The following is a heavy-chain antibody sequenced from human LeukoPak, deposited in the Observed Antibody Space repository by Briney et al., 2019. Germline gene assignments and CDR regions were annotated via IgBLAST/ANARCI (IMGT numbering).Heavy chain of an antibody. D-gene: IGHD6-19*01. CDR1: GFTFSSYG. CDR2: ISYDGSNK. V-gene: IGHV3-30*03. CDR3: ARGGGSGRNYFDY. J-gene: IGHJ4*02. Sequence: GGSLRLSCAASGFTFSSYGMHWVRQAPGKGLEWVAVISYDGSNKYYADSVKGRFTISRDNSKNTLYLQMNSLRAEDTAVYYCARGGGSGRNYFDYWGQGTLVTVSS.